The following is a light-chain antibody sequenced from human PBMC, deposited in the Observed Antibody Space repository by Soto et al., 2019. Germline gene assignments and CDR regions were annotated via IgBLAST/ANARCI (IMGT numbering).Light chain of an antibody. CDR2: EVS. CDR1: QSLLHSDGKTY. Sequence: DIVMTQTPFSLSFTPGQPASISCKSSQSLLHSDGKTYLYWYLQKPGQPPKLLIYEVSNRFSGVPDRFCVSGLETEFTLKISRVEAEDVGVYYCMQSIELPRTFGQGTKVEIK. J-gene: IGKJ1*01. CDR3: MQSIELPRT. V-gene: IGKV2D-29*01.